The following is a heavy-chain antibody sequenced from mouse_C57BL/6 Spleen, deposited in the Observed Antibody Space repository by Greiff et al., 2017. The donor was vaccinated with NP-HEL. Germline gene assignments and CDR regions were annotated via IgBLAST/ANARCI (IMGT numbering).Heavy chain of an antibody. CDR3: ARTGNAFDY. V-gene: IGHV5-9*01. CDR1: GFTFSSYT. CDR2: ISGGGGNT. Sequence: EVQRVESGGGLVKPGGSLKLSCAASGFTFSSYTMSWVRQTPEKRLEWVATISGGGGNTYYPDSVKGRFTISRDNAKNTLYLQMSSLRSEDTALYYCARTGNAFDYWGQGTTLTVSS. D-gene: IGHD4-1*01. J-gene: IGHJ2*01.